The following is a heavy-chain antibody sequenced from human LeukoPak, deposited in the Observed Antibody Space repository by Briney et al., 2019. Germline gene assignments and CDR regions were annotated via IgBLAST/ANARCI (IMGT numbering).Heavy chain of an antibody. Sequence: SETLSLTCTVSGGSISSGSYYWGWIRQPPGKGLEWIGNIYYSGSTYYNPSLKSRVTISVDTSKNQFSLKLSSVTAADTAVYYCARVGDYYGSGNTFDYWGQGTLVTVSS. CDR1: GGSISSGSYY. V-gene: IGHV4-39*07. J-gene: IGHJ4*02. CDR2: IYYSGST. D-gene: IGHD3-10*01. CDR3: ARVGDYYGSGNTFDY.